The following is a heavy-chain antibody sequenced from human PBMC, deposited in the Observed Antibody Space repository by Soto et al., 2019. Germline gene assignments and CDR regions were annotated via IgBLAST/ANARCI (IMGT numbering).Heavy chain of an antibody. CDR1: GFTFSSYS. CDR2: ISSSSSYI. J-gene: IGHJ4*02. Sequence: GGSLRLSCAASGFTFSSYSMNWVRQAPGKGLEWVSSISSSSSYIYYADSVKGRFTISRDNAKNSLYLQMNSLRAEDTAVYYCARDLGRGCSSTSCYDRDYWGQGTLVTVSS. CDR3: ARDLGRGCSSTSCYDRDY. V-gene: IGHV3-21*01. D-gene: IGHD2-2*01.